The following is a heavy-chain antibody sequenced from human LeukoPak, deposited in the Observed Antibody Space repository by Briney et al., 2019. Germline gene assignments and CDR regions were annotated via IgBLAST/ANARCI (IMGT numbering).Heavy chain of an antibody. D-gene: IGHD3-16*02. J-gene: IGHJ4*02. CDR3: ARLYRPHFDY. CDR2: IYPGDSDT. Sequence: GESLKISFKGSGYRFTSYWIGWVRQMPGKGLEWMGIIYPGDSDTRYSPSFQGQVTISANKSISTAYLQWSSLKASDTAMYYCARLYRPHFDYWGQGTLVTVSS. V-gene: IGHV5-51*01. CDR1: GYRFTSYW.